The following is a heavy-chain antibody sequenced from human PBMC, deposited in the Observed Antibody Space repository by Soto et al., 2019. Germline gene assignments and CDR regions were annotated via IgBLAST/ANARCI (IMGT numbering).Heavy chain of an antibody. D-gene: IGHD3-10*01. CDR1: GFTFSSYS. Sequence: GSLRLSCAASGFTFSSYSMNWVRQAPGKGLEWVSSISSSSSYIYYADSVKGRFTISRDNAKNSLYLQMNSLGAEDTAVYYCASLLLWFGELTYYYYYGMDVWGQGTTVTVSS. J-gene: IGHJ6*02. V-gene: IGHV3-21*01. CDR2: ISSSSSYI. CDR3: ASLLLWFGELTYYYYYGMDV.